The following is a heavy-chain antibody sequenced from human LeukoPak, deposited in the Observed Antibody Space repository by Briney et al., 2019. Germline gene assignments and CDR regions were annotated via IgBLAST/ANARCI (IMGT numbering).Heavy chain of an antibody. CDR1: GGSISSYY. CDR2: IYYSGST. J-gene: IGHJ4*02. V-gene: IGHV4-59*08. CDR3: ARRCSGGSCCHYFDY. Sequence: PSETLSLTCTVSGGSISSYYWSWIRQPPGKGLEWIGYIYYSGSTNYNPSLKSRVTISVDTSKNQFSLKLSSVTAADTAVYYCARRCSGGSCCHYFDYWGQGTLVTVSS. D-gene: IGHD2-15*01.